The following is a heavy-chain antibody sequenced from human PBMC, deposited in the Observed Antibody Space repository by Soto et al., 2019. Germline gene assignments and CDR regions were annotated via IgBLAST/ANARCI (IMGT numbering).Heavy chain of an antibody. Sequence: GGSLRLSCAASGFTFSSYGMHWVRQAPGKGLEWVAVISYDGSNKYYADSVKGRFTISRDNSKNTLYLQMNSLRAEDTAVYYCAKEYCTNGVCYFYYYYGMDVWGQGTTVTVSS. CDR3: AKEYCTNGVCYFYYYYGMDV. CDR2: ISYDGSNK. CDR1: GFTFSSYG. D-gene: IGHD2-8*01. J-gene: IGHJ6*02. V-gene: IGHV3-30*18.